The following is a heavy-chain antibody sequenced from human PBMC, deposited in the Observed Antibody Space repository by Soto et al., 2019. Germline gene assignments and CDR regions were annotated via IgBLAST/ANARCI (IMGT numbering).Heavy chain of an antibody. V-gene: IGHV3-66*01. J-gene: IGHJ4*02. Sequence: EVQLVESGGGLVQPGGSLRLSCAASGFSVSTNYMNWVRQAPGKGLEWVSVIYSGGPTYYADSVKGRFTISRDNSKNTLSLQMNSLRAEDTAVYYCARGRSASSDFGYWGQGTLVTVSS. CDR1: GFSVSTNY. CDR2: IYSGGPT. CDR3: ARGRSASSDFGY. D-gene: IGHD3-10*01.